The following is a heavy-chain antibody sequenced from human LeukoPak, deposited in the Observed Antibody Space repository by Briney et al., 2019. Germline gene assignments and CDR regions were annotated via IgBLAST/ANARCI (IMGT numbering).Heavy chain of an antibody. Sequence: ETLSLTCAVYGGSFSGYYWSWVRQAPGKGLEWVSAISGSGGSTYYADSVKGRFTISRDNSKNTLYLQMNSLRAEDTAVYYCAKSYYYDSSAYYYGTFDYWGQGTLVTVSS. CDR3: AKSYYYDSSAYYYGTFDY. CDR2: ISGSGGST. CDR1: GGSFSGYY. V-gene: IGHV3-23*01. D-gene: IGHD3-22*01. J-gene: IGHJ4*02.